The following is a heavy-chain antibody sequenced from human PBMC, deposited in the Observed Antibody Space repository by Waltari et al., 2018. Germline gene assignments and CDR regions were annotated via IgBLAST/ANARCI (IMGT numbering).Heavy chain of an antibody. J-gene: IGHJ4*02. CDR2: ISSSSSYI. CDR3: ARDLLWFVSGDY. CDR1: GFTFSSYS. Sequence: EVQLVESGGGLVKPGGSLRLSCAASGFTFSSYSMNWVRQAPGKGLEWVSSISSSSSYIYYADSVKGRFTISRDNAKNSLYLQMNSLRAEDTAVYYCARDLLWFVSGDYWGQGTLVTVSS. D-gene: IGHD3-10*01. V-gene: IGHV3-21*03.